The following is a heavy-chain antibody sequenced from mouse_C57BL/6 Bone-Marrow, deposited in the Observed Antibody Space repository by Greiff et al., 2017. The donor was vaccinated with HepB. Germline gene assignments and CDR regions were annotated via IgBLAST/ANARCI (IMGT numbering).Heavy chain of an antibody. D-gene: IGHD1-1*01. J-gene: IGHJ3*01. V-gene: IGHV1-64*01. CDR3: AREEGIYYYGSSYVRVWFAY. CDR2: IHPNSGST. CDR1: GYTFTSYW. Sequence: VQLQQPGAELVKPGASVKLSCKASGYTFTSYWMHWVKQRPGQGLEWIGMIHPNSGSTNYNEKFKSKATLTVDKPSSTAYMQLSSLTSEDSAVYYCAREEGIYYYGSSYVRVWFAYWGQGTLVTVSA.